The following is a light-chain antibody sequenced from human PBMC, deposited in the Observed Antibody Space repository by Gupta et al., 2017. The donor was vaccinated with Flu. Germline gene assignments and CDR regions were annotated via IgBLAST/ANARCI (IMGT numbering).Light chain of an antibody. CDR2: GAS. CDR1: QGINRW. Sequence: DTQLPQSPSSVSASVGDRVTITCRASQGINRWLAWFQQKPGKAPRLLIYGASSLQSGVPSRFSGSGSGTDFTLTITSLQPEDFATYYCQHANSLPHTCGQGNKLDI. J-gene: IGKJ2*01. V-gene: IGKV1-12*01. CDR3: QHANSLPHT.